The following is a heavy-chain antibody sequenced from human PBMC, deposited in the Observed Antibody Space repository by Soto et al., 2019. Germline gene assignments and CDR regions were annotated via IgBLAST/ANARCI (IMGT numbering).Heavy chain of an antibody. Sequence: PSQTLSLTCVISGDSVSSNSAAWNWIRQSPSRGLEWLGRTYYRSKWYNDYAVSVKSRITINPDTSKNQFSLRLNSVTPEDTAVYYCARDPAGTGTTRYYYGMDVWGQGTTVTVSS. CDR1: GDSVSSNSAA. D-gene: IGHD1-7*01. CDR2: TYYRSKWYN. CDR3: ARDPAGTGTTRYYYGMDV. J-gene: IGHJ6*02. V-gene: IGHV6-1*01.